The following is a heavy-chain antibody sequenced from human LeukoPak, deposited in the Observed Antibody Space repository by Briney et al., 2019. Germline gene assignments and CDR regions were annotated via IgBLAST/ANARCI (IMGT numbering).Heavy chain of an antibody. J-gene: IGHJ4*02. CDR1: GYTFTGYY. V-gene: IGHV1-2*02. D-gene: IGHD6-13*01. Sequence: PGASVKVSCKASGYTFTGYYMHWVRQAPGQGLEWMGWINPNSGGTNYAQKFQGRVTMTRDTPISTAYMELSRLRSDDTAVYYCARPEYSSSWYALDFDYWGQGTLVTVSS. CDR3: ARPEYSSSWYALDFDY. CDR2: INPNSGGT.